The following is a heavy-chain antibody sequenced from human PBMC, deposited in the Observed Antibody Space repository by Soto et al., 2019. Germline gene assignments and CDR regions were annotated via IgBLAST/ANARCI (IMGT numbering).Heavy chain of an antibody. J-gene: IGHJ4*02. D-gene: IGHD3-22*01. CDR2: IYYSGST. CDR3: ARYDSSGTFDY. V-gene: IGHV4-30-4*01. Sequence: SETLSLTCTVSGGSISSGDYYWSWIRQPPGKGLEWIGYIYYSGSTYYNPSLKSRVTISVDTSKNQFSLKLSSVTAADTAVYYCARYDSSGTFDYWGQGTLVTVSS. CDR1: GGSISSGDYY.